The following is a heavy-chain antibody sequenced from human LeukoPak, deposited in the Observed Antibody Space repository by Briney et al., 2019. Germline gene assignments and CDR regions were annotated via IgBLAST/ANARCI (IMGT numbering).Heavy chain of an antibody. J-gene: IGHJ5*02. V-gene: IGHV1-46*01. Sequence: ASVKVSCKASGYTFPSYFMHWVRQAPGQGLEWMGIINPTGGSTTYAQKFQGRVTMTRDTSTSTVYMELRSLRSDDTAVYYCARDFGGYYWFDPWGQGTLVTVSS. CDR3: ARDFGGYYWFDP. D-gene: IGHD3-22*01. CDR1: GYTFPSYF. CDR2: INPTGGST.